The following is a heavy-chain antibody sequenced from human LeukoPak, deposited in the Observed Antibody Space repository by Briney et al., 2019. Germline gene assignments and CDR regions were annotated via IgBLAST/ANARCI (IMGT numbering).Heavy chain of an antibody. CDR3: ARGYYYDSSGYYYVNYYGMDV. CDR1: GGTFSSYA. J-gene: IGHJ6*02. V-gene: IGHV1-69*04. Sequence: ASVKVSCKASGGTFSSYATSWVRQAPGQGLEWMGRIIPIFGIANYAQKFQGRVTITADKSTSTAYMELSSLRSEDTAVYYCARGYYYDSSGYYYVNYYGMDVWGQGTTVTVSS. D-gene: IGHD3-22*01. CDR2: IIPIFGIA.